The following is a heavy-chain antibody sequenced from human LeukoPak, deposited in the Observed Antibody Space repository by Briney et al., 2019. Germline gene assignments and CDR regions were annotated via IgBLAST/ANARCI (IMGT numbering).Heavy chain of an antibody. J-gene: IGHJ4*02. D-gene: IGHD3-22*01. CDR3: ARTYYYDSSGYA. CDR1: GFTFDDYG. V-gene: IGHV3-20*04. Sequence: GGSLRLSCAASGFTFDDYGMSWVRQAPGKGLEWVSGINWNGGSTGYADSVKGRFTISRDNAKNSLYLQMNSLRAEDTALYYRARTYYYDSSGYAWGQGTLVTVSS. CDR2: INWNGGST.